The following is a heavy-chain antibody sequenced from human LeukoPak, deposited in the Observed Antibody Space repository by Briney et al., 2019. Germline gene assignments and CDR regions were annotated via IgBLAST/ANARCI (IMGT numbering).Heavy chain of an antibody. CDR3: TTDYGSGGSYYDLDY. V-gene: IGHV3-15*01. Sequence: GGSLRLSCAASGPSFSNAWMSWVRQAPGKGLEWVGRIKSKTDGGTTDYAAPVKGRFTISRADSKNTLYLQMNSLKTEDTAVYYCTTDYGSGGSYYDLDYWGQGTLVTVSS. CDR2: IKSKTDGGTT. CDR1: GPSFSNAW. J-gene: IGHJ4*02. D-gene: IGHD2-15*01.